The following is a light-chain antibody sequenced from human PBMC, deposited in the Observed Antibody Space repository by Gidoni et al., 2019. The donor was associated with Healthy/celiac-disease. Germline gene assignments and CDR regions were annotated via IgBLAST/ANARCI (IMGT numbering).Light chain of an antibody. V-gene: IGKV1-8*01. CDR2: AAS. Sequence: AIRMTKSPSSFSASTGERVTITCRSSQGISSYLAWYQQKPGKAPKLLIYAASTLQSGVPSRFSCSGSGTDFTLTISCLQSEDFATYYCQQYYSYPSTFXQXTKVEIK. CDR1: QGISSY. CDR3: QQYYSYPST. J-gene: IGKJ1*01.